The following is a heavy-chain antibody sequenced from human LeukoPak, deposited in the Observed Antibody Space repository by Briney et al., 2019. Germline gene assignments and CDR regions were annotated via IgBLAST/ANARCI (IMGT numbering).Heavy chain of an antibody. CDR1: GFTFTDFY. CDR3: ARGRLWELYHY. CDR2: INHSGST. V-gene: IGHV4-34*01. D-gene: IGHD1-26*01. J-gene: IGHJ4*02. Sequence: GSLRLSCAASGFTFTDFYMNWVRQAPGKGLEWIGEINHSGSTNYNPSLKSRVTISVDTSKNQFSLKLSSVTAADTAVYYCARGRLWELYHYWGQGTLVTVSS.